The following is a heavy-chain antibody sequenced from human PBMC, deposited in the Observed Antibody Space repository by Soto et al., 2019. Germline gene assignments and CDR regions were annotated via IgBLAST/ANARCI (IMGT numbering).Heavy chain of an antibody. CDR3: ASPYCGGDCPNAFDI. Sequence: PGESLKISCKGSGYSFTSYWIGLVRQMPGKGLEWMGIIYPGDSDTRYSPSFQGQVTISADKSISTAYLQWSSLKASDTAMYYCASPYCGGDCPNAFDIWGQGTMVTVSS. CDR1: GYSFTSYW. V-gene: IGHV5-51*01. CDR2: IYPGDSDT. J-gene: IGHJ3*02. D-gene: IGHD2-21*02.